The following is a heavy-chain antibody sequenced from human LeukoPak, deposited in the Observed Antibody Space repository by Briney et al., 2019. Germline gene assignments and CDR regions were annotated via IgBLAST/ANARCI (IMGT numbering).Heavy chain of an antibody. CDR2: IYTSGST. J-gene: IGHJ5*02. CDR3: ARTYDFWSGYRVGWFDP. V-gene: IGHV4-61*02. CDR1: GGSISSGSYY. Sequence: SQTLSLTCTVSGGSISSGSYYWSWIRQPAGKGLEWIGRIYTSGSTNYNPSLKSRVTISVDTSENQFSLKLSSVTAADTAVYYCARTYDFWSGYRVGWFDPWGQGTLVTVSS. D-gene: IGHD3-3*01.